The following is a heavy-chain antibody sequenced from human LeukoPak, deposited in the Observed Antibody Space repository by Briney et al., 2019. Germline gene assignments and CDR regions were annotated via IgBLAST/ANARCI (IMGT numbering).Heavy chain of an antibody. CDR1: GGTFSSYT. CDR3: ARVGNITMSWPILKRYYYYYYMDV. V-gene: IGHV1-69*02. CDR2: IIPILGIA. D-gene: IGHD3-3*01. Sequence: SSVKVSCKASGGTFSSYTISWVRQAPGQGLEWMGRIIPILGIANYAQKFQGRVTITADKSTSTAYMELSSLRSEDTAVYYCARVGNITMSWPILKRYYYYYYMDVWGKGTTVTVSS. J-gene: IGHJ6*03.